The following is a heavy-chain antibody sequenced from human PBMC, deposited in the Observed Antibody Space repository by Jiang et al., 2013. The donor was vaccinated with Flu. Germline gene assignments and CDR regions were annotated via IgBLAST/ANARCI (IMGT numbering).Heavy chain of an antibody. D-gene: IGHD6-19*01. CDR1: GDSVSTNSAA. J-gene: IGHJ4*02. Sequence: QTLSLTCAISGDSVSTNSAAWNWVRQSPSRGLEWLGRTYYRSKWYNDYAVSVKSRITINPDTSKNQFSLQLNSVTPEDTAAYYCARTVAGTGCFDYWGQGTLVTVSS. V-gene: IGHV6-1*01. CDR2: TYYRSKWYN. CDR3: ARTVAGTGCFDY.